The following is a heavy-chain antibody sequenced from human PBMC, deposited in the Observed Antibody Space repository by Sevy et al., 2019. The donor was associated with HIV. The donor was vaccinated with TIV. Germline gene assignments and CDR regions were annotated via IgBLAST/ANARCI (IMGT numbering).Heavy chain of an antibody. CDR2: RNQDGSEI. J-gene: IGHJ6*02. V-gene: IGHV3-7*01. Sequence: GGSLRLSCVGAGISSSSHWMNWVRQSPGKGLAWVANRNQDGSEIYYVGSVKGRFTISRDNARNSWYLQMHSQSVEDSGVYYCARAMGVWGQGTTVTVSS. CDR3: ARAMGV. CDR1: GISSSSHW.